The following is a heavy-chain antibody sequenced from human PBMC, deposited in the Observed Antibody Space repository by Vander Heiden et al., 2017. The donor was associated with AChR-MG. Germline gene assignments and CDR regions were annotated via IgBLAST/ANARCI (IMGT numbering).Heavy chain of an antibody. D-gene: IGHD1-26*01. CDR2: IDTSGSI. V-gene: IGHV4-61*02. CDR3: ARGDSGSYYFY. Sequence: QVQLQESGPGLVKPSQTLSLTCTVTGGSIRSGTYYWSWIRQPAGKGLEWIGRIDTSGSIKYNPSLESRVTISVDTSKKQFSLNLSSVTAADTAVYYCARGDSGSYYFYWGQGILVTVSS. J-gene: IGHJ4*02. CDR1: GGSIRSGTYY.